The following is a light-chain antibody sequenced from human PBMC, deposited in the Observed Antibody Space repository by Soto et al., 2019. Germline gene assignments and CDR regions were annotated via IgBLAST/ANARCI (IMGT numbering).Light chain of an antibody. CDR1: QSVRSSY. J-gene: IGKJ1*01. Sequence: EIVLTQSPGTLSLSPGERATLSCRTSQSVRSSYLAWYQQKPGQAPRLLIYGASTRATGIPDRFSGSGSGTDFTLTISRLEPEDFALYYCQQYGSSLWTFGQGTKVEV. CDR3: QQYGSSLWT. CDR2: GAS. V-gene: IGKV3-20*01.